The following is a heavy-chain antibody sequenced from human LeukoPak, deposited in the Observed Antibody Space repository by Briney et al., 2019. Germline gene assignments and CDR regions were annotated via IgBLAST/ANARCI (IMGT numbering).Heavy chain of an antibody. Sequence: ASVKVSCKASGYTFTGYYMYWVRQAPGQGLEWMGWINPNSGGTNYAQKFQGRVTMTRDTSISTAYMELSRLRSDDTAVYYCARGIVGATTNDYWGQGTLVTVSS. V-gene: IGHV1-2*02. J-gene: IGHJ4*02. CDR2: INPNSGGT. CDR3: ARGIVGATTNDY. CDR1: GYTFTGYY. D-gene: IGHD1-26*01.